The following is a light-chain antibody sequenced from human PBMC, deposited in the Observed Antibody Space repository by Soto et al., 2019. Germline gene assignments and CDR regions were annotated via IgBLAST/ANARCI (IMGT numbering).Light chain of an antibody. J-gene: IGKJ1*01. CDR1: QSISIW. Sequence: DIQMTQSPSTLSALVGDRVTITCRASQSISIWLAWYQQKPGKAPKLLIYDASKLESGVPSRFSGSGSGTEFTLTINSLQPDDFATYYCQQYDTYLTFGQGTKVEIK. CDR2: DAS. V-gene: IGKV1-5*01. CDR3: QQYDTYLT.